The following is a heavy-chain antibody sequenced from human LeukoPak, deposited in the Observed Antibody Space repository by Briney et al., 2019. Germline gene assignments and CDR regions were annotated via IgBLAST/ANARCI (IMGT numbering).Heavy chain of an antibody. CDR2: ISNNGGYT. CDR1: GFTFSSSA. D-gene: IGHD2-15*01. J-gene: IGHJ4*02. Sequence: GGSLRLSCAASGFTFSSSAMSWVRQAPGKGLEWVSAISNNGGYTYYADSVQGRFTISRDNSKSTLCLQMNSLRAEDTAVYYCAKQLGYCSDGSCYSPYWGQGTLVTVSS. V-gene: IGHV3-23*01. CDR3: AKQLGYCSDGSCYSPY.